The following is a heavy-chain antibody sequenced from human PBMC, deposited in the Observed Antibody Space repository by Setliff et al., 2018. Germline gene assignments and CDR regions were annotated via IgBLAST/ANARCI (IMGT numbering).Heavy chain of an antibody. V-gene: IGHV3-7*03. J-gene: IGHJ5*01. Sequence: PGGSLRLSCAASGFTFTNYWINWVRQAPGKGLEWVANIKQDESEKHYVGSVKGRFTISRDNAKNSLYLQMNSLRVEDTATYYCARDRGGTNPWFDFWGQGTQVTVSS. CDR3: ARDRGGTNPWFDF. CDR1: GFTFTNYW. CDR2: IKQDESEK. D-gene: IGHD3-10*01.